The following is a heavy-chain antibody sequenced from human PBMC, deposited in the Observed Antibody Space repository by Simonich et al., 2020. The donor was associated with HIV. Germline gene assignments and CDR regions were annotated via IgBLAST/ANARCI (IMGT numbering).Heavy chain of an antibody. J-gene: IGHJ4*02. Sequence: EVQLVESGGVLVQPGGSLRLSCAASGFTFSSYWVHWVRQAPGKGLVVVSRINSDGSSISYADSVKGRFTISRDNAKNTLYLQMNSLRAEDTAVYYCAREHSGSHLNIDYWGQGTLVTVSS. D-gene: IGHD1-26*01. CDR2: INSDGSSI. CDR3: AREHSGSHLNIDY. CDR1: GFTFSSYW. V-gene: IGHV3-74*01.